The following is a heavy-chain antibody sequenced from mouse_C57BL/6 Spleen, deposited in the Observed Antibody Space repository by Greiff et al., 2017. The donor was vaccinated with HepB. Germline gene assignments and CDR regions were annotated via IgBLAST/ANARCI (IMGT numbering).Heavy chain of an antibody. CDR1: GYTFTDYY. J-gene: IGHJ2*01. CDR3: ARGEDYYYGSSYDY. D-gene: IGHD1-1*01. Sequence: EVQLQQSGPELVKPGASVKISCKASGYTFTDYYMNWVKQSHGKSLEWIGDINPNNGGTSYNQKFKGKATLTVDKSSSTAYMELRSLTSEDSAVYYCARGEDYYYGSSYDYWGQGTTLTVSS. V-gene: IGHV1-26*01. CDR2: INPNNGGT.